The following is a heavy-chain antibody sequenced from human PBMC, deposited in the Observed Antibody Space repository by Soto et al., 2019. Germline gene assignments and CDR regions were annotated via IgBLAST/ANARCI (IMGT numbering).Heavy chain of an antibody. CDR3: GAYCGRTYCYEWFDP. Sequence: SETLSLTCSVSGGSIGSSSYYFGGIHQPPGKGLEWIGSLYYTGTPYYNSSLKSRVTISADKSQNQFSLRLSSVTAADTAVYYFGAYCGRTYCYEWFDPWGQGTLVTVS. V-gene: IGHV4-39*01. CDR1: GGSIGSSSYY. D-gene: IGHD2-2*01. J-gene: IGHJ5*02. CDR2: LYYTGTP.